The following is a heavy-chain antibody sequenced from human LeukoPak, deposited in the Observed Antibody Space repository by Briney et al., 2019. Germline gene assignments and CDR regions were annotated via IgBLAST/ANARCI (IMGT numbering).Heavy chain of an antibody. V-gene: IGHV1-2*02. Sequence: SVPVSFQHSGYAFTVYYMHWVRQAPGRGLAWMGWINPNSGGTNYAQNFQGRVTITRDTSISTAYMALSRLRSDDTAVYLCAREAGTGSFWFDPWGQGTRVTVSS. J-gene: IGHJ5*02. CDR1: GYAFTVYY. CDR3: AREAGTGSFWFDP. D-gene: IGHD6-13*01. CDR2: INPNSGGT.